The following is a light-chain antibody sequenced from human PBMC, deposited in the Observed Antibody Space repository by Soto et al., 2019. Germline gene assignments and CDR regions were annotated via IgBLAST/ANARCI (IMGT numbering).Light chain of an antibody. J-gene: IGKJ5*01. Sequence: DIQMTQSPSSLSASVGDRVTITCQASRDIGKYLNWFQEKPGKAPKLLIYDASNLQTGVPSRFSGSGSRTDFTFTISSLQPEDFATYYCQRYDSLPPTFGQGTRLEIK. CDR1: RDIGKY. CDR2: DAS. V-gene: IGKV1-33*01. CDR3: QRYDSLPPT.